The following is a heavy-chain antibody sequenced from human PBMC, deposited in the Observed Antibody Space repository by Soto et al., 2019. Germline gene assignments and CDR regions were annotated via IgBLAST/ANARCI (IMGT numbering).Heavy chain of an antibody. CDR1: GFTFSSYG. Sequence: PGGSLRLSCAASGFTFSSYGMHWVRQAPGKGLEWVAVIWYDGSNKYYADSVKGRFTISRDNSKNTLYLQMNSLRAEDTAVYYCATSDSSGYSGSGQVFRRFDYWGQGTLVTVSS. D-gene: IGHD3-22*01. J-gene: IGHJ4*02. CDR2: IWYDGSNK. CDR3: ATSDSSGYSGSGQVFRRFDY. V-gene: IGHV3-33*01.